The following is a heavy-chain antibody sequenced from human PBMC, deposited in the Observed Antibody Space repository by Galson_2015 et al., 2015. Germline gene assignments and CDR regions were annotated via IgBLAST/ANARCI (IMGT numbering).Heavy chain of an antibody. Sequence: SLRLSCAASGFTFNNYAMSWVRQAPGKGLEWVSFISGNAGGTYYADSVKGRFTISRDNSRNTLSLQMNSLRAEDTAVYYCAKGHTTGGVLFDSWGQGTLVTVSS. CDR2: ISGNAGGT. J-gene: IGHJ4*02. V-gene: IGHV3-23*01. D-gene: IGHD4-17*01. CDR1: GFTFNNYA. CDR3: AKGHTTGGVLFDS.